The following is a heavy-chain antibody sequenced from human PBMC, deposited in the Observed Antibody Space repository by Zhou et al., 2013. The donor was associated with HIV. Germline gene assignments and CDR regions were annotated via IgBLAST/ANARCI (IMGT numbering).Heavy chain of an antibody. J-gene: IGHJ6*03. CDR1: GGTFSSYA. CDR3: ARGGEMFNDFWSGYYMGGYYMDV. Sequence: QVQLVQSGAEVKKPGSSVKVSCKASGGTFSSYAISWVRQAPGQGLEWMGGIIPIFGTANYAQKFQGRVTITTDESTSTAYMELSSLRSEDTAVYYCARGGEMFNDFWSGYYMGGYYMDVWGKGTTVTVSS. D-gene: IGHD3-3*01. V-gene: IGHV1-69*05. CDR2: IIPIFGTA.